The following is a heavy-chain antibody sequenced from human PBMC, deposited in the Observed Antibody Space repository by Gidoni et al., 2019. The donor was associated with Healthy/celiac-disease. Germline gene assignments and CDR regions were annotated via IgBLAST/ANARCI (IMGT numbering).Heavy chain of an antibody. CDR2: ISWNSGSI. CDR3: AKGPSGSWTSQFDY. CDR1: GFTFDDYA. J-gene: IGHJ4*02. Sequence: EVQLVESGGGLVQPGRSLRLSCAASGFTFDDYAMHWVRQAPGKGLEWVSGISWNSGSIGYADSVKGRFTISRDNAKNSLYLQMNSLRAEDTALYYCAKGPSGSWTSQFDYWGLGTLVTVSS. V-gene: IGHV3-9*01. D-gene: IGHD1-26*01.